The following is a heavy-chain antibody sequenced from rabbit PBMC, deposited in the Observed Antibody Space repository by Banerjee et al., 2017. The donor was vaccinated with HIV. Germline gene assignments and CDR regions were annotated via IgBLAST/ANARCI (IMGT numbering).Heavy chain of an antibody. Sequence: QEQLEESGGGLVKPEGSLTLTCTASGFSFSSSYWICWVRQAPGKGLEWIACILTSSGSTYYASWARGRFTGSKTSSTAVTLQMTSLTAADTATYFCARGGYADYGYALSLWGPGTLVTVS. CDR2: ILTSSGST. CDR3: ARGGYADYGYALSL. CDR1: GFSFSSSYW. D-gene: IGHD6-1*01. J-gene: IGHJ4*01. V-gene: IGHV1S45*01.